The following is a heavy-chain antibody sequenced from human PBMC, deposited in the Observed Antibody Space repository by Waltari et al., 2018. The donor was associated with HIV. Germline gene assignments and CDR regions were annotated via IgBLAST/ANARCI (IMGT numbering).Heavy chain of an antibody. CDR3: AKDGSPDYYYYYGMDV. J-gene: IGHJ6*02. Sequence: EVQLVESGGGLVQPGRSLRLSCAASGFTFDDYAIHWVRQAPGKWLELVSGISLNSGSICYSDAVKGRFNISRDNAKNSLYLQRNSLRAEDTALYYCAKDGSPDYYYYYGMDVWGQGTTVTVSS. V-gene: IGHV3-9*01. CDR1: GFTFDDYA. CDR2: ISLNSGSI.